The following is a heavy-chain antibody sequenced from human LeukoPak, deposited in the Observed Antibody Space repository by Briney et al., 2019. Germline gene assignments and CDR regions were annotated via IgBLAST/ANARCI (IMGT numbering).Heavy chain of an antibody. V-gene: IGHV3-30*14. CDR2: VSYEGTIK. CDR3: AREKFDS. J-gene: IGHJ5*01. Sequence: PGGSLRLSCAASGFAFSNFAMNWVRQAPGKGLEWVAVVSYEGTIKYYTDSAKGRFTISRDNSKKVISLQMNNLTTEHPSTSYCAREKFDSWGQGTLVTVSP. CDR1: GFAFSNFA.